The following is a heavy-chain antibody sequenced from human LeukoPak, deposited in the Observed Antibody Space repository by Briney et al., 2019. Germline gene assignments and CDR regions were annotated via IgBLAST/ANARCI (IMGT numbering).Heavy chain of an antibody. D-gene: IGHD3-22*01. CDR2: IIPILGIA. Sequence: ASVKVSCKASEGTFSSYAISWVRQAPGQGLEWMGRIIPILGIANYAQKFQGRVTITADKSTSTAYMELSSLRSEDTAVYYCARAAYYYDSSGSETDAFDIWGQGTMVTVSS. CDR3: ARAAYYYDSSGSETDAFDI. J-gene: IGHJ3*02. V-gene: IGHV1-69*04. CDR1: EGTFSSYA.